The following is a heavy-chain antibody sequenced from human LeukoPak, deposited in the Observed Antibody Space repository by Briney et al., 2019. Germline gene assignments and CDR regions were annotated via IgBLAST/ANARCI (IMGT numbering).Heavy chain of an antibody. J-gene: IGHJ4*02. D-gene: IGHD6-13*01. CDR2: IIPILGIT. Sequence: SVKVSCKASGGTFSSYAINWVRQAPGQGLEWMGRIIPILGITNYAQKFQGRVTITADKSTSTAYMELSSLRSEDTAVYYCARGDIAAAFFDYWGQGTLVTVSS. CDR3: ARGDIAAAFFDY. CDR1: GGTFSSYA. V-gene: IGHV1-69*04.